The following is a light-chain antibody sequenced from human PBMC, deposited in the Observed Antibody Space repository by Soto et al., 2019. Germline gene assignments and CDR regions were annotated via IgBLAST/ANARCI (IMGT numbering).Light chain of an antibody. CDR2: GAS. Sequence: EIVMTQSPATLSVSPGERATLSCRASQSVSSNLAWYQQKPGQAPRLLIYGASTRATGIPARFSGSGSGTEFTLPISSLQCEDFAVYYCQQYNNWWTFGQGTKVEIK. V-gene: IGKV3-15*01. J-gene: IGKJ1*01. CDR3: QQYNNWWT. CDR1: QSVSSN.